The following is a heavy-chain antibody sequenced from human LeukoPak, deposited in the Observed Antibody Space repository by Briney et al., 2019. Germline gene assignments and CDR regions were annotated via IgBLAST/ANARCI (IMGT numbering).Heavy chain of an antibody. CDR2: IHHSGST. J-gene: IGHJ5*02. V-gene: IGHV4-39*01. Sequence: SETLSLTCTVSGDAITSDEYYWGWIRQPPGKGLEWIGNIHHSGSTYYSPSLKSRVTISVDTSKNQFSLRLNSVTAADTAIYYFWRPYCTNSICSSSVVAPWGQGTLVTVSS. D-gene: IGHD2-8*01. CDR1: GDAITSDEYY. CDR3: WRPYCTNSICSSSVVAP.